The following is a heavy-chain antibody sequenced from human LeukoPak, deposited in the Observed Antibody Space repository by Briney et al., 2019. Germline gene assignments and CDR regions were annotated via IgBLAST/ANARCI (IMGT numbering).Heavy chain of an antibody. CDR2: SAPEEGEA. Sequence: ASVKVSCKVTGDTLAELSMHWVRQAPGKGLEWMGSSAPEEGEAVYAQKFQGRVAMTQDTSTDTAYVEMSGLTSEDTAVYYCATVKQDSGSDTRSYLYYYYGMDVWGQGTTVTVSS. V-gene: IGHV1-24*01. J-gene: IGHJ6*02. D-gene: IGHD5-12*01. CDR1: GDTLAELS. CDR3: ATVKQDSGSDTRSYLYYYYGMDV.